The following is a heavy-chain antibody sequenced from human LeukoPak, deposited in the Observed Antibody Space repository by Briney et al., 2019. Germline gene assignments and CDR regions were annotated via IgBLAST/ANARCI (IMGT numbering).Heavy chain of an antibody. J-gene: IGHJ3*01. CDR2: ISGSGGST. V-gene: IGHV3-23*01. Sequence: PGGSLRLSCAASGFTFSNYAMSWVRQAPGKGLEWVSDISGSGGSTYYADSVKGRFTISRDNSKNTLYLQMNSLRAEDTAVYYCAKDILENYGPFPHWGQGTMVTVSS. D-gene: IGHD3-10*01. CDR1: GFTFSNYA. CDR3: AKDILENYGPFPH.